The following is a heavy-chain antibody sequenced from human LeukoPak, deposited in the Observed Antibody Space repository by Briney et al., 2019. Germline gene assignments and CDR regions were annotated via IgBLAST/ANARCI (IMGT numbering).Heavy chain of an antibody. CDR2: ISAYNGNT. CDR3: ARDPYGDIVDY. J-gene: IGHJ4*02. D-gene: IGHD4-17*01. CDR1: GYTFTSYG. Sequence: ASVKVSCKAPGYTFTSYGISWVRQAPGQGLEWMGWISAYNGNTNYAQKLQGRVTITTDTSTSTAYMELRSLRSDDTAVYYCARDPYGDIVDYWGQGTLVTVSS. V-gene: IGHV1-18*01.